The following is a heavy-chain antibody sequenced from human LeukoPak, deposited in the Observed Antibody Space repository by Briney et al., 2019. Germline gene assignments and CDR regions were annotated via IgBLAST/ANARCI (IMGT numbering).Heavy chain of an antibody. J-gene: IGHJ4*02. CDR3: ARGELLWFGDRRFDY. D-gene: IGHD3-10*01. CDR1: GFTFSSYA. Sequence: GGSLRLSCAASGFTFSSYAMHWVRQAPGKGLEWVAVISYDGSNKYYADSVKGRFTISRDNAKNSLYLQMNSLRAEDTAVYYCARGELLWFGDRRFDYWGQGTLVTVSS. V-gene: IGHV3-30-3*01. CDR2: ISYDGSNK.